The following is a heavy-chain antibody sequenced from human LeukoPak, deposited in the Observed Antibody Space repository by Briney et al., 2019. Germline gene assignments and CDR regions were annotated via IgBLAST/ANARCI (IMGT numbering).Heavy chain of an antibody. Sequence: SETLSLTCTVSGGSSNSYYWSWIRQPPGKGLEWIGYIYYSGSTNYNPSLKSRVTILVDTSKNQFSLRLSSVTAADTAVYYCARSGGDRVEMPTIIDYWGQGTLVTVSS. CDR3: ARSGGDRVEMPTIIDY. CDR1: GGSSNSYY. D-gene: IGHD5-24*01. J-gene: IGHJ4*02. V-gene: IGHV4-59*01. CDR2: IYYSGST.